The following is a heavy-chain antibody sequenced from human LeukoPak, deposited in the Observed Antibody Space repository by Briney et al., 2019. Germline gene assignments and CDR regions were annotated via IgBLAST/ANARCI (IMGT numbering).Heavy chain of an antibody. D-gene: IGHD5-12*01. Sequence: GRSLRLSCAASGFTLITYWMTWVRQAPGKGLEWVANINQDGSEKYYVGSVKGRFTISRDNARNSLYLQMNSLRAEDTAVYYCARDRGMGGYIYGPFDYWGQGTLVTVSS. J-gene: IGHJ4*02. V-gene: IGHV3-7*01. CDR1: GFTLITYW. CDR2: INQDGSEK. CDR3: ARDRGMGGYIYGPFDY.